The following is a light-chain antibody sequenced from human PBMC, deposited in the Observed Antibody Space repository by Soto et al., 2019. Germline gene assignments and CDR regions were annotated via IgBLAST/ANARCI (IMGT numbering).Light chain of an antibody. V-gene: IGKV3-20*01. CDR2: GAS. J-gene: IGKJ1*01. CDR3: QQYGSSPWT. Sequence: EVVLTQYRDTVSMSAGERAPLSCKDSQNFGSSYLAWYQQKRGQAPRFLIYGASSRATGIPDRFSGSGSGTDFTLTISRLEPEDFAVYYCQQYGSSPWTFGQGTKVDIK. CDR1: QNFGSSY.